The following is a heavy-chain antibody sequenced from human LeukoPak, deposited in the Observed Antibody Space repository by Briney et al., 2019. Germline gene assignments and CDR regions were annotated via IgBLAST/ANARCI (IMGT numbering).Heavy chain of an antibody. CDR2: MNPNSGNT. CDR3: AREANPEGY. J-gene: IGHJ4*02. V-gene: IGHV1-8*01. Sequence: GASVTVSFTASGYTFTSYDINWVRQATGQGLEWMGWMNPNSGNTGYAQKFQGRVTMTRNTSISTAYMELSSLRSEDTAVYYCAREANPEGYWGQGTLVTVSS. D-gene: IGHD1-14*01. CDR1: GYTFTSYD.